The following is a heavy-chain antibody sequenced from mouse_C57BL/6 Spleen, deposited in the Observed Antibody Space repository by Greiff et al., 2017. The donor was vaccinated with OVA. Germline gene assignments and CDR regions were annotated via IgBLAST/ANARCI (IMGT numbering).Heavy chain of an antibody. CDR1: GFTFSDYY. CDR3: ARGGGQLRLLYYFDY. J-gene: IGHJ2*01. D-gene: IGHD3-2*02. V-gene: IGHV5-16*01. Sequence: EVQRVESEGGLVQPGSSMKLSCTASGFTFSDYYMAWVRQVPEKGLEWVANINYDGSSTYYLDSLKSRFIISRDNAKNILYLQMSSLKSEDTATYYCARGGGQLRLLYYFDYWGQGTTLTVSS. CDR2: INYDGSST.